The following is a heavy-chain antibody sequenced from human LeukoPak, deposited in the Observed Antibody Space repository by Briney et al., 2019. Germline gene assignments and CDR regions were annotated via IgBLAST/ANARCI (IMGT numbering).Heavy chain of an antibody. D-gene: IGHD3-22*01. CDR1: GGTFSSYA. CDR2: IIPIFGTE. Sequence: SVKVSCTASGGTFSSYAISWVRQAPGQGLEWMGGIIPIFGTENYAQKFQGRLTITANESTGTAYMELTSLISADTAVYYCARAGAVGSSGIPNYYYYGMDVWGQGTTVTVSS. V-gene: IGHV1-69*13. J-gene: IGHJ6*02. CDR3: ARAGAVGSSGIPNYYYYGMDV.